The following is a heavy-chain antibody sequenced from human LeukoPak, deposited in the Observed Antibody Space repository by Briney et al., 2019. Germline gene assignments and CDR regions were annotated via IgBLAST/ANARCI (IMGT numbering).Heavy chain of an antibody. J-gene: IGHJ4*02. Sequence: SGTLSLTCAVSGGSISSSNWWSWVRQPPGKGLEWIGEIYHSGSTNYNPSLKSRVTISVDKSKNQFSLKLSSVTAADTAVYYCARIPEIQWPTFFDYWGQGTLVTVSS. V-gene: IGHV4-4*02. CDR1: GGSISSSNW. CDR3: ARIPEIQWPTFFDY. CDR2: IYHSGST. D-gene: IGHD5-12*01.